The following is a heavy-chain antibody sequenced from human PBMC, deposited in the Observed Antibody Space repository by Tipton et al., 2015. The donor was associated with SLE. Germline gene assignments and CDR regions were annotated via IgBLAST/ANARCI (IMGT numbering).Heavy chain of an antibody. CDR2: INPSGGST. Sequence: QLVQSGPEVKKPGASVKVSCKASGYTFTSYYMHWVRQAPGQGLEWMGIINPSGGSTSYAQKFQGGVTMTRDTSTSTVYMELSSLRSEDTAVYYCARGGGAMVRGPSDYMDVWGKGTTVTVSS. J-gene: IGHJ6*03. V-gene: IGHV1-46*01. D-gene: IGHD3-10*01. CDR3: ARGGGAMVRGPSDYMDV. CDR1: GYTFTSYY.